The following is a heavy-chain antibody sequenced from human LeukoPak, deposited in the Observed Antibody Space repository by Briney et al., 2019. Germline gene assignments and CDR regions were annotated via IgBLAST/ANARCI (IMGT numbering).Heavy chain of an antibody. CDR3: ARTYSKYFSSSEFDS. CDR1: GYTFTSYY. Sequence: GASVKVSCKASGYTFTSYYMHWVRQAPGQGLEWMGIINPSGGSTSYAQKFQGRVTMTRDTSTSTVYMELSSLRSEDTAVYYCARTYSKYFSSSEFDSWGQGTLVTVSS. CDR2: INPSGGST. D-gene: IGHD2/OR15-2a*01. V-gene: IGHV1-46*01. J-gene: IGHJ4*02.